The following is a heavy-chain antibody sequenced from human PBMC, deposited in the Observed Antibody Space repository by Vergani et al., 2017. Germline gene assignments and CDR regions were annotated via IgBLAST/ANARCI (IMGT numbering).Heavy chain of an antibody. CDR1: GFSFRSYA. CDR3: AKDARLRYFDAHDY. CDR2: ISGSGDST. V-gene: IGHV3-23*01. D-gene: IGHD3-9*01. Sequence: EVQLLESGGGLIQPGGSLRLSCVASGFSFRSYAMNWVRQAPGQGPEWVAAISGSGDSTYYADSMKGRFTISRDNSKNTLYLQMNGLRADDTAIYYCAKDARLRYFDAHDYWGQGTLVTVSS. J-gene: IGHJ4*02.